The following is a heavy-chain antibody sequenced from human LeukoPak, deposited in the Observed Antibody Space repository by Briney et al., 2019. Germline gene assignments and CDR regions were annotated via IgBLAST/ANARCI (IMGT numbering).Heavy chain of an antibody. CDR1: GFTFSRYS. Sequence: GGSLRLSCAASGFTFSRYSMNWVRQAPGKGLEWVSSISSSSSYIYYAASVKGRFTISRDNAKNSLYLQMNSLRAEDTAVYYCARGLGRGQPPRDPDDFDYWGQGTLVTVSS. CDR3: ARGLGRGQPPRDPDDFDY. J-gene: IGHJ4*02. D-gene: IGHD1-14*01. V-gene: IGHV3-21*01. CDR2: ISSSSSYI.